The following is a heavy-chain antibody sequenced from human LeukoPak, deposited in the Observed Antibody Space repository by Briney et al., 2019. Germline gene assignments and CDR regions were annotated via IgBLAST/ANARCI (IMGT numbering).Heavy chain of an antibody. J-gene: IGHJ6*03. V-gene: IGHV1-2*02. CDR3: XXXXXYDSAVRLGVDYYYMDV. CDR1: GYTFTGYY. CDR2: INPNSGGT. Sequence: GASVKVSCTASGYTFTGYYMHWVRQAPGQGLEWMGWINPNSGGTNYAQKFQGRVTMTRDTSISTAYMELSRLRSDDTAVHYCXXXXXYDSAVRLGVDYYYMDVWGKGTTVTVSS. D-gene: IGHD5-12*01.